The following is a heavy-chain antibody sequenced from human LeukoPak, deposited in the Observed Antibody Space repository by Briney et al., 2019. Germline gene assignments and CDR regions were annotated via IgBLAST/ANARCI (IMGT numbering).Heavy chain of an antibody. Sequence: GGSLRLSCAASGFTFSSYAMSWVRQAPGKGLEWVSAISGSGGSTYYADSVKGRFTISGDNSKNTLYLQMNSLRAEDTAVYYCAKLTSVAAHWPTDYWGQGTLVTVSS. J-gene: IGHJ4*02. V-gene: IGHV3-23*01. CDR2: ISGSGGST. CDR3: AKLTSVAAHWPTDY. CDR1: GFTFSSYA. D-gene: IGHD2-15*01.